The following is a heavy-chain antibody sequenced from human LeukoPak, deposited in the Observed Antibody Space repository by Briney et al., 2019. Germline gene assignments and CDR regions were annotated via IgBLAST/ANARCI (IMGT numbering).Heavy chain of an antibody. CDR2: ISSSSNYI. CDR1: GFTFSSYS. J-gene: IGHJ5*02. CDR3: ARDPSSGWYLKGWFDP. Sequence: PGGSLRLSCAASGFTFSSYSMNWVRQAPGKGLEWVSSISSSSNYIYYADSVKGRFTISRGNAKNSLYLQMNSLRAEDTAVYYCARDPSSGWYLKGWFDPWGQGTLVTVSS. D-gene: IGHD6-19*01. V-gene: IGHV3-21*01.